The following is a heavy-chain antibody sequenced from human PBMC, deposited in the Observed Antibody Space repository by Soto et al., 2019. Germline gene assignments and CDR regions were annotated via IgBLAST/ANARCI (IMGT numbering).Heavy chain of an antibody. Sequence: SETLSLTCSVSGYSIISGYYWGWIRQPPGKGLEWIGSIYHSGSTYYNPSLKSRVTISVDTSKNQFSLKLSSVTAADTAVYYCARDSSVFGVVIAPSNWFDPWGQGTLVTVSS. CDR3: ARDSSVFGVVIAPSNWFDP. CDR1: GYSIISGYY. CDR2: IYHSGST. V-gene: IGHV4-38-2*02. J-gene: IGHJ5*02. D-gene: IGHD3-3*01.